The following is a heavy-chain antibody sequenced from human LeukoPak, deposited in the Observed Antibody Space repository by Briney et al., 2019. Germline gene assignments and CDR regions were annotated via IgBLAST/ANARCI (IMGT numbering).Heavy chain of an antibody. J-gene: IGHJ4*02. CDR2: TKQDGNEE. CDR1: GFTFRNYW. Sequence: GGSLRLSCAASGFTFRNYWMTWVRQAPGKGLEWVANTKQDGNEEYYVDSVKGRFTISRDNAKNSLYLQMNSLRAEDTAVYYCALNPDYYGSGSFDYWGQGTLVTVSS. CDR3: ALNPDYYGSGSFDY. D-gene: IGHD3-10*01. V-gene: IGHV3-7*01.